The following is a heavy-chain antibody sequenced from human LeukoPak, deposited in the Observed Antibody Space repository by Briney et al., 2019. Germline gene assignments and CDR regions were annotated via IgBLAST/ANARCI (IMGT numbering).Heavy chain of an antibody. J-gene: IGHJ4*02. CDR2: IYYSGST. V-gene: IGHV4-39*01. Sequence: PSETLSLTCTVSGGSISSSSYYWGWIRQPPGKGLEWIGSIYYSGSTYYNPSLKSRVTISVDTSKNQFSLKLSSVTAADTAVYYCARGLYYYDSSGSNPLDYWGQGTLVTVSS. CDR1: GGSISSSSYY. D-gene: IGHD3-22*01. CDR3: ARGLYYYDSSGSNPLDY.